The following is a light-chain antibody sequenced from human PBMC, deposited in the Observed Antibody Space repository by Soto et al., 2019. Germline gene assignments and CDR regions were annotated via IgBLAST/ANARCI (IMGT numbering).Light chain of an antibody. J-gene: IGLJ2*01. CDR3: QSYDNSLRASV. CDR1: RSNIGAGYE. Sequence: QSVLTQPPSVSGAPGQRVTISCTGSRSNIGAGYEVHRYQQLPGTAPKLLIFSNNNRPSGVPDRFSGSKSGTSASLAITGLQAEDEADYYCQSYDNSLRASVFGGGTKLTVL. V-gene: IGLV1-40*01. CDR2: SNN.